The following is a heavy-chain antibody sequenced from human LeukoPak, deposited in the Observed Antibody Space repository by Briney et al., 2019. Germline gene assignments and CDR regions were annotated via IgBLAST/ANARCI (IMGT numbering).Heavy chain of an antibody. D-gene: IGHD1-26*01. J-gene: IGHJ4*02. CDR2: ISYDGSNK. CDR3: ARADSGSYTDYFDY. Sequence: GGSLRLSCAASGFTFSSFAIHWVRQAPGKGLEWVAVISYDGSNKYYADSVKGRFTISRDNSKNTLYLQMNSLRAEDTAVYYCARADSGSYTDYFDYWGQGTLVTVSS. CDR1: GFTFSSFA. V-gene: IGHV3-30*04.